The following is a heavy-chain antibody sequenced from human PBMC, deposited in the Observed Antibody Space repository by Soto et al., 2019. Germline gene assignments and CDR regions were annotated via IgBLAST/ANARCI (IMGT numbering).Heavy chain of an antibody. D-gene: IGHD5-12*01. CDR2: VKDGGHT. CDR3: ARGQEGVVATH. V-gene: IGHV4-34*01. Sequence: QVQLQQWGAGLLKPSETLFLNCAVTGGSLSGYYWSWIRQAPGKGLEWIGEVKDGGHTNYSPSLRGRVTISSDTSNNQFSLRLNSVTAADTGVYYCARGQEGVVATHWDQGSLVTVSS. J-gene: IGHJ4*02. CDR1: GGSLSGYY.